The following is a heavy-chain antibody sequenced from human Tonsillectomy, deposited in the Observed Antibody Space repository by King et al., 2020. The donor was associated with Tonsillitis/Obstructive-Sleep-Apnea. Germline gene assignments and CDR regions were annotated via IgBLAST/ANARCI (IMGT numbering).Heavy chain of an antibody. D-gene: IGHD3-22*01. CDR3: ARDTGTMIVVVKGGYHGAFDY. J-gene: IGHJ4*02. Sequence: QLVQSGGGVVQPGRSLRLSCAASGFTFSSYAMHWVRQAPGKGLEWVAVISYDGSNKYYADSVKGRFTISRDNSKKTRYLQMNSLRAEDTAVDYCARDTGTMIVVVKGGYHGAFDYWGEGTLVTVSS. CDR2: ISYDGSNK. V-gene: IGHV3-30*04. CDR1: GFTFSSYA.